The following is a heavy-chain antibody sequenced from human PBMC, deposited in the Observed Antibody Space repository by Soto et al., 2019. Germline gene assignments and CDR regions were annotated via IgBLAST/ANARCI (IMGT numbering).Heavy chain of an antibody. Sequence: SETLSLTCAVSGGSISSGGYSWSWIRQPPGKGLEWIGYIYHSGSTYYNPSLKSRVTISVDRSKNQFSLKLSSVTAADTAVYYCARGEDYGDNFDYWGQGTLVTVSS. CDR1: GGSISSGGYS. CDR2: IYHSGST. J-gene: IGHJ4*02. D-gene: IGHD4-17*01. V-gene: IGHV4-30-2*01. CDR3: ARGEDYGDNFDY.